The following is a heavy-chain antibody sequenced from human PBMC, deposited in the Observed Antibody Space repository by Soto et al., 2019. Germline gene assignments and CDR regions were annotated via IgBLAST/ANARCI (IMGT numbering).Heavy chain of an antibody. D-gene: IGHD3-9*01. CDR1: GFTFSSYS. CDR3: ARDFDILTGYPYGMDV. J-gene: IGHJ6*02. V-gene: IGHV3-48*02. Sequence: EVQLVESGGGLVQPGGSLRLSCAASGFTFSSYSMNWVRQAPGKGLEWVSYISSSSTIYYADSVKGRFTISRDNAKNSLYLQMNSLRDEDTAVYYCARDFDILTGYPYGMDVWGQGTTVTVSS. CDR2: ISSSSTI.